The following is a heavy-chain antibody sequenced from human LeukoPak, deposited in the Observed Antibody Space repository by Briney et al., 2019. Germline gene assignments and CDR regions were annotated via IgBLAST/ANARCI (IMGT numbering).Heavy chain of an antibody. D-gene: IGHD3-22*01. V-gene: IGHV3-15*01. Sequence: GGSLRLSCAASGFPFSDVWMSWVRQAPGKGLEWVGRIKSRADGGTADYAAPLKGRFTFPRDDSKNTLYLQMNSLKTEDTAVYYCTTDWYYYDSSGYYPIFWGQGTLVTVSS. CDR2: IKSRADGGTA. CDR3: TTDWYYYDSSGYYPIF. CDR1: GFPFSDVW. J-gene: IGHJ4*02.